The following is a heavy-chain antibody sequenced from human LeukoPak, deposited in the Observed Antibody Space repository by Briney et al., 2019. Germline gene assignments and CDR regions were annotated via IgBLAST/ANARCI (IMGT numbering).Heavy chain of an antibody. CDR1: GYIFTTYW. D-gene: IGHD3-10*01. CDR3: ARRATLVRGVISYYFDY. V-gene: IGHV5-51*01. CDR2: IYPGDSDT. J-gene: IGHJ4*02. Sequence: GESLKISCKGSGYIFTTYWIGWVRQMPGKGLEWMGIIYPGDSDTGYSPSFQGQVTISADKSISTAYLQWSSLKASDTAMYYCARRATLVRGVISYYFDYWGQGSLVTVSS.